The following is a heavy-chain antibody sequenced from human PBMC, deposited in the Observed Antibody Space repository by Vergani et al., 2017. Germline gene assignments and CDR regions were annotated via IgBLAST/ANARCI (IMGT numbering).Heavy chain of an antibody. Sequence: EVQLLESGGGLVQPGGSLRLSCAASGFTFSSYAMSWVRQAPGKGLEWVSAISGSGGSTYYADSVKGRFTISRDISKNTLYLQMNSLRVEDTAIYYCAKARDPNCKGGNCYSYYYGLDLWGQGTTVTVSS. J-gene: IGHJ6*02. V-gene: IGHV3-23*01. CDR2: ISGSGGST. CDR1: GFTFSSYA. D-gene: IGHD2-15*01. CDR3: AKARDPNCKGGNCYSYYYGLDL.